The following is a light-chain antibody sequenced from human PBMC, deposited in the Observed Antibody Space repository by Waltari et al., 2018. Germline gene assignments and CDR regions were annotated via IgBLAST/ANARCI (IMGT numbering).Light chain of an antibody. CDR2: RSD. CDR1: ASNIGNNV. Sequence: QSVLTQPPSASGTPGQGVTISCSGGASNIGNNVVNWYQQVPGKAPKLLIDRSDRRPAGVPDRVSGSKSGTSASLAISGLQSEDEADYYCAAWDDSLNGRWVFGGGTKVTVL. J-gene: IGLJ3*02. CDR3: AAWDDSLNGRWV. V-gene: IGLV1-44*01.